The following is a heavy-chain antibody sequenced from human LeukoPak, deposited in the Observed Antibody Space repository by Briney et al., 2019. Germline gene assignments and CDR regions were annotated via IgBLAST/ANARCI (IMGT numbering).Heavy chain of an antibody. CDR1: GGSISSYY. Sequence: SETLSLTCTVSGGSISSYYWSWIRQPPGKGLEWIGYIYYSGSTNYNPSLKSRVTISVDTSKNQFSLKLSSVTAADTAVYYCARETVTPKSYYYYYMDVWGKGTAVTVSS. J-gene: IGHJ6*03. CDR3: ARETVTPKSYYYYYMDV. D-gene: IGHD4-17*01. V-gene: IGHV4-59*01. CDR2: IYYSGST.